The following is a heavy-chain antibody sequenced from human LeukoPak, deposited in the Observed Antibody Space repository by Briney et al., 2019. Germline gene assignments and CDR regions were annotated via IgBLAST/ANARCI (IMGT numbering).Heavy chain of an antibody. J-gene: IGHJ6*02. Sequence: GGSLRLSCAASGFTFSDYYMSWIRQAPGKGLEWVSSISSSSSYIYYADSVKGRFTISRDNAKNSLYLQMNSLRAEDTAVYYCARGSSSSLFGDYYYYGMDVWGQGTTVTVSS. D-gene: IGHD6-6*01. CDR3: ARGSSSSLFGDYYYYGMDV. CDR2: ISSSSSYI. CDR1: GFTFSDYY. V-gene: IGHV3-11*06.